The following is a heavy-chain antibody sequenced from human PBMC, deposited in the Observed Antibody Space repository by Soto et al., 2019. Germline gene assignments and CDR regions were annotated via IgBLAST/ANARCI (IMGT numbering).Heavy chain of an antibody. CDR3: ARVVPGDYGAFDI. D-gene: IGHD4-17*01. CDR1: GYTLTGYY. Sequence: GASVKGSRKASGYTLTGYYMHWVRQAPGQGLEWMGWINPNSGGTNYAQKFQGWVTMTRDTSISTAYMELSRPRSDDTAVYYCARVVPGDYGAFDIWGQGTMVTVSS. J-gene: IGHJ3*02. V-gene: IGHV1-2*04. CDR2: INPNSGGT.